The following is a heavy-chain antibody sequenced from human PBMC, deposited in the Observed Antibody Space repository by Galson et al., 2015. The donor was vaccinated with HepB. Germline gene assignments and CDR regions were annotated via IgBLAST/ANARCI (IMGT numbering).Heavy chain of an antibody. V-gene: IGHV3-48*01. J-gene: IGHJ4*02. Sequence: SLRLSCAASGFTFSSYSMNWVRQAPGKGLEWISYITCDSTNIYHADSVKGRFTVSRDNTKNSLSLEMNSLSAEDTAVYYCAKQNRFLELLPIDYWGQGTLVTVSS. D-gene: IGHD3-3*01. CDR1: GFTFSSYS. CDR2: ITCDSTNI. CDR3: AKQNRFLELLPIDY.